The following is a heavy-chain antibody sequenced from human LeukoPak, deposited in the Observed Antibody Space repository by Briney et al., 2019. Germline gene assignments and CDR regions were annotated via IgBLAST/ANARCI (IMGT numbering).Heavy chain of an antibody. CDR1: GGSISSSNW. J-gene: IGHJ6*02. CDR3: ARGGETWIQLWSDYYYYGMDV. CDR2: IYHGGST. Sequence: PSETLSLTCAVSGGSISSSNWWSWVRQPPGKGLEWIGEIYHGGSTNYNPSLKSRVTISVDKSKNQFSLKLSSVTAADTAVYYCARGGETWIQLWSDYYYYGMDVWGQGTTVTVSS. D-gene: IGHD5-18*01. V-gene: IGHV4-4*02.